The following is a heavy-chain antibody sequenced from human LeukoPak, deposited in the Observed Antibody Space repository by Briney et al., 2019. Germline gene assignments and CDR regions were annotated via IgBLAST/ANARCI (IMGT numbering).Heavy chain of an antibody. CDR1: GGSISSYY. CDR3: ARDVVVVTAIQNYYYGMDV. J-gene: IGHJ6*02. CDR2: LYYSGST. Sequence: SETLSLTCTVSGGSISSYYWSWIRQPPGKGLEWIGYLYYSGSTNYNPSLKSRVTISVDTSKNQFSLKLSSVTAADTAVYYCARDVVVVTAIQNYYYGMDVWGQGTTVTVSS. V-gene: IGHV4-59*01. D-gene: IGHD2-21*02.